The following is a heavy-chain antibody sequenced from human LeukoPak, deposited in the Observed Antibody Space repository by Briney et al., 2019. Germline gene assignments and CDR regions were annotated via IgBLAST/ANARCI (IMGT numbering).Heavy chain of an antibody. CDR3: ARHAPDCNNTNCYYYYYYMDV. Sequence: SETLSLTCTVSGGSVSSYYWSWIRQPPGKGLEWIGYIYYSGSTSYNPSLESRVTISVDTSKNQFSLKLSSVTAADTAVYYCARHAPDCNNTNCYYYYYYMDVWGKGTTVTVSS. D-gene: IGHD2-2*01. V-gene: IGHV4-59*02. J-gene: IGHJ6*03. CDR2: IYYSGST. CDR1: GGSVSSYY.